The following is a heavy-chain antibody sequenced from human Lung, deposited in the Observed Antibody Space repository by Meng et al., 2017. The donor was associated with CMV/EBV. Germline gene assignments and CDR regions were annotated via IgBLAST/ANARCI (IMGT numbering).Heavy chain of an antibody. V-gene: IGHV1-8*01. CDR1: YLFTSYD. Sequence: YLFTSYDINWVRQATGQGLGWMGWMKPNSGQTGYAKKFQGRVSFTRNTSMRTAYMELSSLRSEDTAVYFCARTQSYYGSGTYNWFDPWGQGTLVTVSS. CDR3: ARTQSYYGSGTYNWFDP. J-gene: IGHJ5*02. CDR2: MKPNSGQT. D-gene: IGHD3-10*01.